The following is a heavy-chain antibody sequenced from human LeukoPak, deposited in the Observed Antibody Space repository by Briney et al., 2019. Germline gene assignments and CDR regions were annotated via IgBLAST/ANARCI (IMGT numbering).Heavy chain of an antibody. CDR3: AKSAVAGPYWYFDL. V-gene: IGHV3-7*03. J-gene: IGHJ2*01. CDR1: GFSFSSYW. D-gene: IGHD6-19*01. CDR2: MNLDGREK. Sequence: TGGSLRLSRAASGFSFSSYWLSWVRQAPGKGLEWVANMNLDGREKYYEDSVRGRFTISRDNAKNSLYLQMNSLRAEDTAVYYCAKSAVAGPYWYFDLWGRGTLVTVSS.